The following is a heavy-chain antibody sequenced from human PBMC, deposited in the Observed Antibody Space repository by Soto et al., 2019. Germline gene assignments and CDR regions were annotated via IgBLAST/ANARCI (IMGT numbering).Heavy chain of an antibody. D-gene: IGHD3-10*01. CDR3: ARRSIWEFGELRRRGGYYYCMDV. Sequence: QVQLQQWGAGLLKPSETLSLTCAVYDGSFSGYQWSWIRQTPGKGLEWIGGINDSGNINYKPSLKNRLPILVDATKKQISLRLRSVTAADTAAHYCARRSIWEFGELRRRGGYYYCMDVWGKGTKVTVSS. CDR2: INDSGNI. CDR1: DGSFSGYQ. J-gene: IGHJ6*03. V-gene: IGHV4-34*01.